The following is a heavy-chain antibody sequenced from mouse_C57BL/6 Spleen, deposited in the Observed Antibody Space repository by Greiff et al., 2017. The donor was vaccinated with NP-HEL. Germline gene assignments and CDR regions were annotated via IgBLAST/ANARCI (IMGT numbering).Heavy chain of an antibody. CDR1: GYTFTSYW. J-gene: IGHJ4*01. CDR3: ARSLYSGDAMDY. D-gene: IGHD2-12*01. V-gene: IGHV1-69*01. Sequence: VQLQQSGAELVMPGASVKLSCKASGYTFTSYWMHWVKQRPGQGLEWIGEIDPSDSYTNYNQKFKGKSTLTVDKSSSTAYMQLSSLTSEDSAVYYCARSLYSGDAMDYWGQGTSVTVSS. CDR2: IDPSDSYT.